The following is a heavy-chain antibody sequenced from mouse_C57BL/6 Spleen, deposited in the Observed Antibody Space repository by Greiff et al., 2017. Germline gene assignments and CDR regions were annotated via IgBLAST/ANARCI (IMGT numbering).Heavy chain of an antibody. CDR2: ISSGGSYT. Sequence: EVKLVESGGDLVKPGGSLKLSCAASGFTFSSYGMSWVRQTPDKRLEWVATISSGGSYTYYPDSVKGRFTISRDNAKNTLYLQMSSLKSEDTAMYYCARYYGSSPWYFDVWGTGTTVTVSS. D-gene: IGHD1-1*01. J-gene: IGHJ1*03. CDR3: ARYYGSSPWYFDV. CDR1: GFTFSSYG. V-gene: IGHV5-6*01.